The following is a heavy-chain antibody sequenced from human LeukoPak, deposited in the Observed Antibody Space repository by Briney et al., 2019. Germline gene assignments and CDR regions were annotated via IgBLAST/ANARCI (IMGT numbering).Heavy chain of an antibody. D-gene: IGHD2-2*03. V-gene: IGHV3-21*01. CDR3: AGLDIVVVPAQIGDNWFDP. CDR1: GFTFSSYS. CDR2: ISSSSSYI. J-gene: IGHJ5*02. Sequence: KAGGSLRLSCAASGFTFSSYSMNWVRQAPGKGLEWVSSISSSSSYIYYADSVKGRFTISRDNAKNSLYLQMNSLRAEDTAVYYCAGLDIVVVPAQIGDNWFDPWGQGTLVTVSS.